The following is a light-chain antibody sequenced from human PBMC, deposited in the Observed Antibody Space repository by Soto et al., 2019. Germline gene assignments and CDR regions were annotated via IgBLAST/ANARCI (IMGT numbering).Light chain of an antibody. CDR3: QHYNRTLPWT. Sequence: EIVLTQSPGTLSLSPGETATLSCRASQTVSTNFSAWYQQKPGPAPRLLMFGTSNRATDIPDRFGGSGSGTDFTLTISRLEPEDVAVYYCQHYNRTLPWTFGQGTKVEIK. V-gene: IGKV3-20*01. CDR1: QTVSTNF. CDR2: GTS. J-gene: IGKJ1*01.